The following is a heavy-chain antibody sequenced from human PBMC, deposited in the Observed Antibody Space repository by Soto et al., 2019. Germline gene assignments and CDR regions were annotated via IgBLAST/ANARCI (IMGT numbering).Heavy chain of an antibody. Sequence: EVQLVESGGGSVQPGGSLRLSCAASGFTFSSHWVHWVRQVPGKGLVWLSRINMDGTRTNYADSVNGRFASFRDNAKNTVYLQMNSLRVEDSAAYYGARGGLGTLLLDYWGQGTLVSVS. D-gene: IGHD3-16*01. CDR3: ARGGLGTLLLDY. V-gene: IGHV3-74*01. CDR1: GFTFSSHW. J-gene: IGHJ4*02. CDR2: INMDGTRT.